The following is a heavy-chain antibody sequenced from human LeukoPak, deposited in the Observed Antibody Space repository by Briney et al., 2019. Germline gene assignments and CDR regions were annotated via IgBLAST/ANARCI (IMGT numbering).Heavy chain of an antibody. D-gene: IGHD2-2*01. CDR2: IDTKGTRT. CDR1: GFILSNCA. Sequence: GGSLRLSCAASGFILSNCAMTWVRQAPGKGLEWVSGIDTKGTRTYYADSVKGRFTISRDNSKNTLFLQMNSLRADDTAAYYCAKEAQGCSINSCYFDSWGQGTLVTVSS. V-gene: IGHV3-23*05. J-gene: IGHJ4*02. CDR3: AKEAQGCSINSCYFDS.